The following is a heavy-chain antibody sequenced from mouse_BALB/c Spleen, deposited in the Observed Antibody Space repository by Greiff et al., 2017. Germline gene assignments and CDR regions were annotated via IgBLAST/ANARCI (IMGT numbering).Heavy chain of an antibody. Sequence: QVQLKQPGAELVKPGASVKLSCKASGYTFTSYWMHWVKQRPGQGLEWIGEINPSNGRTNYNEKFKSKATLTVDKSSSTAYMQLSSLTSEDSAVYYCARGVGNYRFDYWGQGTTLTVSS. CDR1: GYTFTSYW. CDR3: ARGVGNYRFDY. D-gene: IGHD2-1*01. CDR2: INPSNGRT. J-gene: IGHJ2*01. V-gene: IGHV1S81*02.